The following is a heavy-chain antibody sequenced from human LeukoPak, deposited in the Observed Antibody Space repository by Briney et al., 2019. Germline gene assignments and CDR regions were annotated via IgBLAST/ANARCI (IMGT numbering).Heavy chain of an antibody. CDR1: GYTFTSYG. CDR3: ARDARVIAAAGLFDY. D-gene: IGHD6-13*01. CDR2: ISAYNGNT. J-gene: IGHJ4*02. V-gene: IGHV1-18*01. Sequence: ASVKVSCKASGYTFTSYGISWVRQAPGQGLEWMGWISAYNGNTNYAQKLQGRVTMTTDTSTSTAYMELRSLRSDDTAVYYCARDARVIAAAGLFDYWGQGTLVTVSS.